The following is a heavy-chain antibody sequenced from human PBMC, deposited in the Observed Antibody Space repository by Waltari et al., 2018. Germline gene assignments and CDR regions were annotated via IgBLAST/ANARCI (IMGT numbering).Heavy chain of an antibody. CDR2: INPNNGAT. V-gene: IGHV1-2*02. CDR3: ARDRWGESHGYGY. CDR1: GYTCTVYY. Sequence: QVQLVQSGVEVKKPGASVRVSCKASGYTCTVYYLHWIRQAPGQGPEWMGWINPNNGATHYAQKFQGRVTMTRDTSINTAYLEVTSDDTAVYFCARDRWGESHGYGYWGRGTLVTVSS. J-gene: IGHJ4*02. D-gene: IGHD7-27*01.